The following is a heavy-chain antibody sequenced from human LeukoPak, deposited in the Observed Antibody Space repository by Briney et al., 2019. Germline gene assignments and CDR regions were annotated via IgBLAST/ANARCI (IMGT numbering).Heavy chain of an antibody. V-gene: IGHV1-2*02. CDR1: GYTFTN. CDR2: INPKNAGT. Sequence: ASVKVSCKASGYTFTNLNWVRQAPGQGLEWMGWINPKNAGTNFAQRFQGRVTMTRDTSISTVYMELSRLRSDDTALYCYARTLYIAAVPGGFDYWGQGTLVTVSS. J-gene: IGHJ4*02. D-gene: IGHD6-13*01. CDR3: ARTLYIAAVPGGFDY.